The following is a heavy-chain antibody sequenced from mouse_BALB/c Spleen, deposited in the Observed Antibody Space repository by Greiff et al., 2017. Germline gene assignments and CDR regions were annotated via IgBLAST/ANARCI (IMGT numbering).Heavy chain of an antibody. CDR3: NGGSWFAY. D-gene: IGHD3-1*01. Sequence: VQLKESGAELVRSGASVKLSCTASGFNIKDYYMHWVKQRPEQGLEWIGWIDPENGDTEYAPKFQGKATMTADTSSNTAYLQLSSLTSEDTAVYYCNGGSWFAYWGQGTLVTVSA. V-gene: IGHV14-4*02. J-gene: IGHJ3*01. CDR1: GFNIKDYY. CDR2: IDPENGDT.